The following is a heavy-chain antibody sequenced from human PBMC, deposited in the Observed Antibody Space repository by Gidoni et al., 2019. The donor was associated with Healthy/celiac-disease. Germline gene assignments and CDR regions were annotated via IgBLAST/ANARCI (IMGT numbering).Heavy chain of an antibody. Sequence: EVQLVESGGGLVKPGGSLRLSCAASGFTFSSYSMNWVRQAPGKGLEWVSSISSSSSYIYYADSVKGRFTISRDNAKNSLYLQMNSLRAEDTAVYYCARPYGGFGELLPYFDYWGQGTLVTVSS. V-gene: IGHV3-21*01. CDR3: ARPYGGFGELLPYFDY. J-gene: IGHJ4*02. D-gene: IGHD3-10*01. CDR1: GFTFSSYS. CDR2: ISSSSSYI.